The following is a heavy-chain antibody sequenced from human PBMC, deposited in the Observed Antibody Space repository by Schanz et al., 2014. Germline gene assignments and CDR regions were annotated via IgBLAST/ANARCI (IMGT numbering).Heavy chain of an antibody. CDR1: GGSISSSNW. CDR2: IYHSGTT. Sequence: QVQLQESGPGLVKPSGTLSLTCAVSGGSISSSNWWSWVRQPPGKGLEWIGEIYHSGTTNYNPSLKSRVTMSVDKSKNQFSRRLSSVTAADTAVYYCARDLSGSFCFDYWGQGTLVTVSS. V-gene: IGHV4-4*02. D-gene: IGHD1-26*01. CDR3: ARDLSGSFCFDY. J-gene: IGHJ4*02.